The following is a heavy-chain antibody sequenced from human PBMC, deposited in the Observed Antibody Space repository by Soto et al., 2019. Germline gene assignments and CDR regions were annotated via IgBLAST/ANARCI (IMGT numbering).Heavy chain of an antibody. V-gene: IGHV3-30*18. CDR1: GFTFSSYG. CDR2: ISYDGSNK. D-gene: IGHD3-10*01. Sequence: GGSLRLSCAASGFTFSSYGMHWVRQAPGKGLEWVAVISYDGSNKYYADSVKGRFTISRDNSKNTLYLQMNSLRAEDTAVYYCAKDPSSGDYGSGSPMGEGMDVWGQGTTVTVSS. J-gene: IGHJ6*02. CDR3: AKDPSSGDYGSGSPMGEGMDV.